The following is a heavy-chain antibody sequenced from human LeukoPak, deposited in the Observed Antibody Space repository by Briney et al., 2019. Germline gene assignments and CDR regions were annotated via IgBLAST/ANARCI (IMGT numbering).Heavy chain of an antibody. Sequence: ASVKVTCKASGYTFTSYGISWVRQAPGQGLEWMGWISAYNGNTNYAQKLQGRVTMTTDTSTSTAYMELRSLRSDDTAVYYCARIGDTVFWSGYYHKRYYFDYWGQGTLVTVSS. V-gene: IGHV1-18*01. CDR3: ARIGDTVFWSGYYHKRYYFDY. CDR2: ISAYNGNT. D-gene: IGHD3-3*01. J-gene: IGHJ4*02. CDR1: GYTFTSYG.